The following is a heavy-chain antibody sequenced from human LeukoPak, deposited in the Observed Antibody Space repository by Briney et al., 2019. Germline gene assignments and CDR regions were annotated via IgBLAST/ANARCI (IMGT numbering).Heavy chain of an antibody. CDR3: ARGYCSSTSCYGGSY. Sequence: ASVKVSCKASGYTFTSYAMNWVRQAPGQGLEWMGWINTNTGNPTYAQGFTGRFVFSLDTSVSTAYLQISSLKAEDTAVYYCARGYCSSTSCYGGSYWGQGTLVTVSS. V-gene: IGHV7-4-1*02. CDR1: GYTFTSYA. D-gene: IGHD2-2*01. J-gene: IGHJ4*02. CDR2: INTNTGNP.